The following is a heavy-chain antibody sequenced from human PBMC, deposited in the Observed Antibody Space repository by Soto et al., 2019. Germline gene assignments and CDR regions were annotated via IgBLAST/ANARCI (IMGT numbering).Heavy chain of an antibody. CDR3: TRDLDY. V-gene: IGHV1-2*02. J-gene: IGHJ4*02. CDR1: GYSLTGYY. CDR2: LNPITGGT. Sequence: QVQLVQSGAEVKKPGASVKVSCKPSGYSLTGYYMHWVRQAPGQGLEWMGWLNPITGGTNYTQKFQGRVTMTRDTYIGTAYMELSGLRSDDKAVYFCTRDLDYWGQGTLVTVSS.